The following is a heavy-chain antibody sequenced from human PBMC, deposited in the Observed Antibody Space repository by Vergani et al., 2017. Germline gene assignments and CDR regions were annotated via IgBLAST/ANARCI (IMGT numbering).Heavy chain of an antibody. D-gene: IGHD3-10*01. CDR1: GGSISSYY. CDR3: AREGKLGGSYYYYGMDV. J-gene: IGHJ6*02. V-gene: IGHV4-59*01. CDR2: IYYSGST. Sequence: QVQLPESGPGLVKPSEPLSLTCTVSGGSISSYYWSWIRQPPGKGLEWIGYIYYSGSTNYNPTLKSRVTISVDTSKNQFSLKLSSVTAADTAVYYCAREGKLGGSYYYYGMDVWGQGTTVTVSS.